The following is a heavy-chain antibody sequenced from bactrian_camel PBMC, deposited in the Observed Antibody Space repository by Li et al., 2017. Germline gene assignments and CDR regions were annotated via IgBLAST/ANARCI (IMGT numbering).Heavy chain of an antibody. CDR2: ISGSDSP. V-gene: IGHV3S53*01. CDR1: GYTYRRAC. J-gene: IGHJ4*01. D-gene: IGHD1*01. Sequence: HVQLVESGGGSVQAGGSLRLSCVGSGYTYRRACMGWFRQAPGKEREGVASISGSDSPSYADSGKGRFAISRDKASGTVYLQMNSLKPEDTAVYYCVSLVGRTLVHQGTQVTVS.